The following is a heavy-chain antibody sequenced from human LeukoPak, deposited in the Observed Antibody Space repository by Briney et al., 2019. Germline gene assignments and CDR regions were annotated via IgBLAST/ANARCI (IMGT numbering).Heavy chain of an antibody. Sequence: ASVKVSCKASGYTFNSYYMHWVRQAPGQGLEWMGIINPSGGSTSYAQKFQGRVTMTRDTSTSTVYMELSSLRSEDTAVYYCARDGEYGTGSYYRGCFDFWGQGILVSVSS. V-gene: IGHV1-46*02. CDR2: INPSGGST. D-gene: IGHD3-10*01. CDR3: ARDGEYGTGSYYRGCFDF. CDR1: GYTFNSYY. J-gene: IGHJ4*02.